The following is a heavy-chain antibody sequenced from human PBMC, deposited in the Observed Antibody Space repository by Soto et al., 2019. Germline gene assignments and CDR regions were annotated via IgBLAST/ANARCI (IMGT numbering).Heavy chain of an antibody. CDR1: GYTFTSYY. J-gene: IGHJ5*02. Sequence: QVQLVKSGAEVKKPGASVKVSCKASGYTFTSYYMHLVRQAPGQGLEWMGIINPSGGSTSYAQKFQGGVTMTRDTSTSTVYMELSSLRSEDTAVYYCARDQTDKQWLVQDNWFDPWGQGTLVTVSS. D-gene: IGHD6-19*01. CDR3: ARDQTDKQWLVQDNWFDP. CDR2: INPSGGST. V-gene: IGHV1-46*01.